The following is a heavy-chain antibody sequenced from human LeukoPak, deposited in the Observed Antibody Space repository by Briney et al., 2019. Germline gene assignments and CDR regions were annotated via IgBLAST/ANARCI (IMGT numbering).Heavy chain of an antibody. D-gene: IGHD3-10*01. Sequence: SVKVSCKASGGTFSSYAISWVRQAPGQGLEWMGGIIPIFGTANYAQRFQGRVTITADESTSTAYMELSSLRSEDTAVYYCARAKTPLGRVFDAFDIWGQGTMVTVSS. CDR3: ARAKTPLGRVFDAFDI. CDR2: IIPIFGTA. CDR1: GGTFSSYA. J-gene: IGHJ3*02. V-gene: IGHV1-69*13.